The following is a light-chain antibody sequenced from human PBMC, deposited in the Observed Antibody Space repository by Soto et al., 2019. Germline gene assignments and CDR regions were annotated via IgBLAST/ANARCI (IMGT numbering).Light chain of an antibody. CDR3: CSYAGLNDYV. J-gene: IGLJ1*01. Sequence: QSALTQPPSASGSPGQSVNISCTGSSSDVGGYNYVSWYQQYPGKAPKLMIYEVSKRPSGVPDRFSGSKSGNTASLTVSGLQAEDEADYYCCSYAGLNDYVFGTGTKLTVL. V-gene: IGLV2-8*01. CDR2: EVS. CDR1: SSDVGGYNY.